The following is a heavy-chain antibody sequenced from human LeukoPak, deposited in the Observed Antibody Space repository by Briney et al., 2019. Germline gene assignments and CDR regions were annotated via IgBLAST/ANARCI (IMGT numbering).Heavy chain of an antibody. D-gene: IGHD2-8*02. J-gene: IGHJ3*02. CDR1: GGSISSGGYY. Sequence: SETLSLTCTVSGGSISSGGYYWSWIRQHPGKGLEWIGYIYYSGSTYYNPSLKSRVTISVDTSKNQFSLKLSSVTAADTAVYYCAMLLVSAFDIWGQGTMVTVPS. V-gene: IGHV4-31*03. CDR3: AMLLVSAFDI. CDR2: IYYSGST.